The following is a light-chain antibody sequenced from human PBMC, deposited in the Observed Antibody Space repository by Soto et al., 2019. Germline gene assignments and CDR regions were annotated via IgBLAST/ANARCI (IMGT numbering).Light chain of an antibody. V-gene: IGKV1-39*01. CDR1: QTITTY. CDR3: QQTYSTPHT. Sequence: DIQMTQSPSSLSASVGDRVTITCRASQTITTYLKWYQHKPGKAPKLLIYAAISLQSGVPSRWSGSGSGTDFTLAISSLQPEDFATYYCQQTYSTPHTVGQGTKVEIK. CDR2: AAI. J-gene: IGKJ2*01.